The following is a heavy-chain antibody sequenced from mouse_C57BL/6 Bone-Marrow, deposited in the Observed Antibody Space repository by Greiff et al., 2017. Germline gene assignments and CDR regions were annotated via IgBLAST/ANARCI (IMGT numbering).Heavy chain of an antibody. D-gene: IGHD2-5*01. CDR2: IYPSDSET. V-gene: IGHV1-61*01. J-gene: IGHJ3*01. Sequence: QVQLQQPGAELVRPGSSVKLSCKASGYTFTSYWMDWVKQRPGQGLEWIGNIYPSDSETHYNQKFKDKATLTVDKSSSTAYMQLSSLTSEDSAVYDCARDNYYSNHGGFADWGQGTLVTVSA. CDR1: GYTFTSYW. CDR3: ARDNYYSNHGGFAD.